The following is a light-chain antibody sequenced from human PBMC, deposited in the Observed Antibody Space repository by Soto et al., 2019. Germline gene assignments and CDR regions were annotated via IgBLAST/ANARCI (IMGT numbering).Light chain of an antibody. CDR3: QSYDSRLSGYV. Sequence: QSVLTQPPSVSGAPGQRVTISCTGSSSNIGAGYDVHWYQQLPRTAPKLLISGNTNRPSGVPDRFSGSNSGTSASLAITGLQAEDEADYYCQSYDSRLSGYVFGSGTKLTVL. CDR2: GNT. J-gene: IGLJ1*01. CDR1: SSNIGAGYD. V-gene: IGLV1-40*01.